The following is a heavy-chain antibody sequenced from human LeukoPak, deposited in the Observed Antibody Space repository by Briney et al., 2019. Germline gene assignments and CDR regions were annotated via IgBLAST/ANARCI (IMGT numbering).Heavy chain of an antibody. V-gene: IGHV3-66*01. CDR2: TYSGGST. D-gene: IGHD6-13*01. CDR1: GFSVSSNY. CDR3: ATTPGSSWYEGLAF. Sequence: GGSLRLSCAASGFSVSSNYINWVRQAPGKGLEWVSVTYSGGSTYYADSVKGRITISRDNSKNTLYLQMNSQRAEDTAVYYCATTPGSSWYEGLAFWGQGTLVTVSS. J-gene: IGHJ4*02.